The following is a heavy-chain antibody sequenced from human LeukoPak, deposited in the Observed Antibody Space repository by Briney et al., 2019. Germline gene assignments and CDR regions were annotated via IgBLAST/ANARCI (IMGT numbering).Heavy chain of an antibody. D-gene: IGHD3-16*01. CDR3: ARGYACDY. Sequence: ASVKVSCKASRGTFSRYTINWVRQAPGQGLEWLGGISLLFGSANYAQNFQNRVTITADESTNTAYMELSSLRSDDTAIYYCARGYACDYWGQGTLVTVSP. CDR1: RGTFSRYT. J-gene: IGHJ4*02. V-gene: IGHV1-69*13. CDR2: ISLLFGSA.